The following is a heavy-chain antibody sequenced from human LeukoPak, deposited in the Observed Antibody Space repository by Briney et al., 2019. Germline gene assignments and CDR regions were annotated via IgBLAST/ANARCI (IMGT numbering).Heavy chain of an antibody. Sequence: PSDTVSLTCTVSVHPFSSYYWRWIPQPPGKGLEGIGSIYYSGSTYYNPYLKSRVTISVDTSKNQFSLKLSSVTAADTAVYYCARGDDSSGYYYIASPFDYWGQGTLVTVSS. V-gene: IGHV4-59*12. J-gene: IGHJ4*02. CDR3: ARGDDSSGYYYIASPFDY. CDR2: IYYSGST. CDR1: VHPFSSYY. D-gene: IGHD3-22*01.